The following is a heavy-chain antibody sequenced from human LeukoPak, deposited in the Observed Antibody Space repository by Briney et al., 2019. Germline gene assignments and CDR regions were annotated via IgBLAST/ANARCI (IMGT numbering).Heavy chain of an antibody. CDR2: INHSGKT. V-gene: IGHV4-34*01. D-gene: IGHD2-2*01. J-gene: IGHJ6*02. Sequence: PSETLSLTCAVYVGPFSGYYWSWIPQPPGKGLEWSGEINHSGKTNYNPFLRSRVTISVETSKNQFSLNLSSVTAADTAVYYCARGERPGYCSSASCSDYYYYAMDVWGQGTTVTVSS. CDR3: ARGERPGYCSSASCSDYYYYAMDV. CDR1: VGPFSGYY.